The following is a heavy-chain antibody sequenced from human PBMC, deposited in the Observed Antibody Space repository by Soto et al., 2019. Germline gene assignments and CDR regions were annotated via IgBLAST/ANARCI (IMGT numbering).Heavy chain of an antibody. D-gene: IGHD3-9*01. Sequence: GGSLRLSCAASGFTFSRYDMNWVRQAPGKGLEWVSTISDSGGNTYYADSVKGRFTISRDNAKNTLYLQMNSLRPEDTAVYYCAKRDWPYNMDVWGQGTTVTVSS. CDR3: AKRDWPYNMDV. CDR1: GFTFSRYD. V-gene: IGHV3-23*01. CDR2: ISDSGGNT. J-gene: IGHJ6*02.